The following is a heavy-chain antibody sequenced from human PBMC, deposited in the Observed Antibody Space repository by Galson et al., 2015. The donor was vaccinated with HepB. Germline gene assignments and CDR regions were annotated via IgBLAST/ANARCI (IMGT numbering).Heavy chain of an antibody. CDR1: GGTFSSYT. D-gene: IGHD3-22*01. CDR2: IIPILGIA. CDR3: ARGYYYDSSGYYSAIDAFDI. Sequence: SVKVSCKASGGTFSSYTISWVRQAPGHGLEWMGRIIPILGIANYAQKFQGRVTITADKSTSTAYMELSSLRSEDTAVYYCARGYYYDSSGYYSAIDAFDIWGQGTMVTVSS. V-gene: IGHV1-69*02. J-gene: IGHJ3*02.